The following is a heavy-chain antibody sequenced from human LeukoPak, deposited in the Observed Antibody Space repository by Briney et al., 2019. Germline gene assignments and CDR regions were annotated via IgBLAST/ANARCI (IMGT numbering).Heavy chain of an antibody. Sequence: GGSLRLSCAASGFTFDDYAMHWVRQAPGKGLEWVSGISWNSGSIGYADSVKGRFTISRDNAKNTLYLQMNSLRAEDTAVYYCASDLQRLEPGGYWGQGTLVTVSS. J-gene: IGHJ4*02. CDR3: ASDLQRLEPGGY. CDR2: ISWNSGSI. D-gene: IGHD1-1*01. CDR1: GFTFDDYA. V-gene: IGHV3-9*01.